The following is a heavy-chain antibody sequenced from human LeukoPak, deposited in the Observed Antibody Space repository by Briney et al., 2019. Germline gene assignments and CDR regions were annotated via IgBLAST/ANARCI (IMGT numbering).Heavy chain of an antibody. CDR2: ISYDGSNK. D-gene: IGHD2-15*01. J-gene: IGHJ4*02. V-gene: IGHV3-30*04. CDR1: GFTFSSYA. CDR3: AKGLVAATPLDY. Sequence: QPGRSLRLSCAASGFTFSSYAMHWVRQAPGKGLEWVAVISYDGSNKYYADSVKGRFTISRDNSKNTLYLQMNSLRAEDTAVYYCAKGLVAATPLDYWGQGTLVTVSS.